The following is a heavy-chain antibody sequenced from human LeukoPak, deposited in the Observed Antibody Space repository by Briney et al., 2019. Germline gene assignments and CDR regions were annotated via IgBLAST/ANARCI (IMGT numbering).Heavy chain of an antibody. CDR2: ISYDGSNK. D-gene: IGHD6-6*01. V-gene: IGHV3-30*03. CDR3: ATVRAAPVDY. J-gene: IGHJ4*02. Sequence: GRSLRLSCAASGFTSSSYGMHWVRRAPGKGLEWVAVISYDGSNKYYADSVKGRFTISRDNSKNTLYLQMNSLRAEDTAVYYCATVRAAPVDYWGQGTLVAVSS. CDR1: GFTSSSYG.